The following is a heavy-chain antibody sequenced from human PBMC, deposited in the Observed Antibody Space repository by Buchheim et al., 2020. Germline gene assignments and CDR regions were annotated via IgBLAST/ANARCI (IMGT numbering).Heavy chain of an antibody. CDR3: ARGGNSYGYYYFDY. D-gene: IGHD5-18*01. CDR1: GFTFSTYE. Sequence: EVQLVESGGGLVQPGGSLRLSCAASGFTFSTYEMNWVRQAPGKGLEWVSYIGTSGTTRYYADSVKGRFTISRDNAKNSLYLQMNSLRAEDTAVYYCARGGNSYGYYYFDYWGQGTL. J-gene: IGHJ4*02. V-gene: IGHV3-48*03. CDR2: IGTSGTTR.